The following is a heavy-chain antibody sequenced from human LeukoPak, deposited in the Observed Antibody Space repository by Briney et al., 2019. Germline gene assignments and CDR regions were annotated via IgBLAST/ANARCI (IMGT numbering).Heavy chain of an antibody. CDR3: ARDPRGSLDY. V-gene: IGHV3-7*01. CDR1: GFTFSNYW. D-gene: IGHD3-10*01. Sequence: PGGSLRLSCAGSGFTFSNYWMTWVRQAPGKGLEWVANIKQDGSEKYYADSVKGQFTISRDNAKNSLYPQMNNLRVEDTAVYYCARDPRGSLDYWGQGTLVTVSS. CDR2: IKQDGSEK. J-gene: IGHJ4*02.